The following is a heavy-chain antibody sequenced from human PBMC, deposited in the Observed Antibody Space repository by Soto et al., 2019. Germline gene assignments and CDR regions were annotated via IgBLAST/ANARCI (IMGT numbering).Heavy chain of an antibody. Sequence: QVQLVQSGAEVKKPGSSVKVSCKASGGTFSSYAISWVRQAPGPGLEGMGGIIPIFCTANYAQKFQGRVTLTADESTSTAYMELSSLRSEDTAVYYCARAGDYAPPHEYYYYGMDVWGQGTTVTVSS. J-gene: IGHJ6*02. CDR3: ARAGDYAPPHEYYYYGMDV. D-gene: IGHD4-17*01. CDR2: IIPIFCTA. V-gene: IGHV1-69*12. CDR1: GGTFSSYA.